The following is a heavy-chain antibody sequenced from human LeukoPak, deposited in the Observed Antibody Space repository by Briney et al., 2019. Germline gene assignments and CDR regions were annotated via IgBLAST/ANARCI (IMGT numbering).Heavy chain of an antibody. Sequence: ASVKVSCKASGYTFTSYYMHWVRQAPGQGLEWMGIINPSGGSTSYAQKFQGRVTMTRDMSMSTVYMELSSLRSEDTAVYYCARSSIAVAGTLDNWFDPWGQGTLVTVSS. CDR3: ARSSIAVAGTLDNWFDP. CDR2: INPSGGST. V-gene: IGHV1-46*01. CDR1: GYTFTSYY. J-gene: IGHJ5*02. D-gene: IGHD6-19*01.